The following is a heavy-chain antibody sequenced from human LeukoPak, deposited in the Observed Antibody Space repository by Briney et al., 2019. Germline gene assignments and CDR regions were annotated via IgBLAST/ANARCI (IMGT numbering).Heavy chain of an antibody. CDR1: GGSISSYY. D-gene: IGHD6-13*01. J-gene: IGHJ4*02. CDR3: ARGVYMAAAQHAY. CDR2: IYYSGST. V-gene: IGHV4-59*01. Sequence: PSETLSLTCTVSGGSISSYYWSWIRQPPGKGLEWIGYIYYSGSTNYNPSLKSRVTISVDTSKNQFSLKLSSVTAADTAVYYCARGVYMAAAQHAYWGQGTLVTVSS.